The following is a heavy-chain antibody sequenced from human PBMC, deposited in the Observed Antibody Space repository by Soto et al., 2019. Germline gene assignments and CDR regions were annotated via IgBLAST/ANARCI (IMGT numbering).Heavy chain of an antibody. J-gene: IGHJ3*02. Sequence: SETLSLTCTVSGGSIITGDHYWSWVRQLPGKGLEWIGYIYYSGTTYENPSLRSRLSMSVDTSKNQFSLRLSSVTAADTAVYYCARSPSSSWYGGGAFDIWGQGTMVT. V-gene: IGHV4-31*03. CDR2: IYYSGTT. CDR3: ARSPSSSWYGGGAFDI. D-gene: IGHD6-13*01. CDR1: GGSIITGDHY.